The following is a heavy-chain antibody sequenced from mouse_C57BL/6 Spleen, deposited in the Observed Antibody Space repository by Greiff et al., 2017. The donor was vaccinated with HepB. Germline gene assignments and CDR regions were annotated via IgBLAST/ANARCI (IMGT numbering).Heavy chain of an antibody. V-gene: IGHV1-76*01. CDR1: GYTFTDYY. CDR2: IYPGSGNT. CDR3: AREGIRGMNY. J-gene: IGHJ4*01. Sequence: QVQLKESGAELVRPGASVKLSCKASGYTFTDYYINWVKQRPGQGLEWIARIYPGSGNTYYNEKFKGKATLTAEKSSSTAYMQLSSLTSEDSAVYVCAREGIRGMNYWGQGTSVTVSS.